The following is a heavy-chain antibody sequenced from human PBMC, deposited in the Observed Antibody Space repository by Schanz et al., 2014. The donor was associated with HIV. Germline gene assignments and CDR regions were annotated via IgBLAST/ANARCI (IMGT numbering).Heavy chain of an antibody. CDR3: AKDRITGTPGVPYYYYGMDV. V-gene: IGHV3-30*18. CDR1: GFTFSSYG. Sequence: QVQVVESGGGVVQPGRSLRLSCAASGFTFSSYGMHWVRQAPGKGLGWVAVISYDGSNKYYADSVKGRFTISRDNSKNTLYLQMNSLRAEDTAVYYCAKDRITGTPGVPYYYYGMDVWGQGPTVTVSS. CDR2: ISYDGSNK. D-gene: IGHD1-7*01. J-gene: IGHJ6*02.